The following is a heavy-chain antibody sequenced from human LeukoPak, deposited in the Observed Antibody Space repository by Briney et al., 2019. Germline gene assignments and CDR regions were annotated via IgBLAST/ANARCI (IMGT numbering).Heavy chain of an antibody. Sequence: PSETLSLTCTVSGYSLSSGYYWGWIRQPPGKGLEWIGSIYHSGSTYYNPSLKSRVTISVDTSKNQFSLKLSSVTAADTAVYYCARHTTGDIVVVVAALDYWGQGTLVTVSS. V-gene: IGHV4-38-2*02. D-gene: IGHD2-15*01. CDR1: GYSLSSGYY. CDR3: ARHTTGDIVVVVAALDY. J-gene: IGHJ4*02. CDR2: IYHSGST.